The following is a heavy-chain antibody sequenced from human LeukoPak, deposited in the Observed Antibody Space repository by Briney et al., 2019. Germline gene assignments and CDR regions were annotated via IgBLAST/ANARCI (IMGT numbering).Heavy chain of an antibody. J-gene: IGHJ5*02. CDR1: GFTLSSYN. CDR2: IDKKDNLYAT. D-gene: IGHD2-15*01. Sequence: GGSLRLSCAASGFTLSSYNMDWVRQAPGKGLEWIGHIDKKDNLYATAYAESVKGRFTISRDDSKDTAFLHMDCLKTEDTALYYCTRDRGTYNWFDPWGQGTLVTVSS. V-gene: IGHV3-73*01. CDR3: TRDRGTYNWFDP.